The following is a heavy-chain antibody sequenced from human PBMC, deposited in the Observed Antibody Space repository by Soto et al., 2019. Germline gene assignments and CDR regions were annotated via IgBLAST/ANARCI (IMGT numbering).Heavy chain of an antibody. CDR2: INPNSGGT. Sequence: GASVKVSCKASGYTFTGYYMHWVRQAPGQGLEWMGWINPNSGGTNYAQKFQGWVTMTRDTSISTAYMELSRLRSDDTAVYYCARGSWHYYYYGMDVWGQGTTVTVSS. CDR3: ARGSWHYYYYGMDV. V-gene: IGHV1-2*04. D-gene: IGHD2-15*01. CDR1: GYTFTGYY. J-gene: IGHJ6*02.